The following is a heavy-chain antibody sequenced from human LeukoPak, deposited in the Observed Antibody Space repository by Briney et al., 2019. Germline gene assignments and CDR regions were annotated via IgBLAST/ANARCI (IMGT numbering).Heavy chain of an antibody. CDR2: IYSGGST. J-gene: IGHJ4*02. CDR3: AREIPPGTTYAGFDY. CDR1: GFTVSSNY. Sequence: GSLRLSCAASGFTVSSNYMSWVRQAPGKGLEWVSVIYSGGSTYYADSVKGRFTISRDNSKNTLYLQMNSLRAEDTAVYYCAREIPPGTTYAGFDYWGQGTLVTVSS. V-gene: IGHV3-66*01. D-gene: IGHD1-7*01.